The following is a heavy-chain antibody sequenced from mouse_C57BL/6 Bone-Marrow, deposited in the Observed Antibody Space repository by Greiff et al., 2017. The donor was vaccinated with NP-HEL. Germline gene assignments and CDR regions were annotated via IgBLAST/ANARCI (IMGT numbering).Heavy chain of an antibody. CDR1: GFTFSSYG. CDR2: ISSGGSYT. Sequence: EVHLVESGGDLVKPGGSLKLSCAASGFTFSSYGMSWVRQTPDKKLEWVAAISSGGSYTYYPDSVKGRFTISRDNAKNTLYLQMSSLKSEDTAMYYCARPYTTVVDAWFAYWGQGTLVTVSA. V-gene: IGHV5-6*01. CDR3: ARPYTTVVDAWFAY. D-gene: IGHD1-1*01. J-gene: IGHJ3*01.